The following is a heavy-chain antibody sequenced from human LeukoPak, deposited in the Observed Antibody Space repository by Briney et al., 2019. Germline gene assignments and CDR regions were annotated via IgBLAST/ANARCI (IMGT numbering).Heavy chain of an antibody. CDR2: INPNSGGT. D-gene: IGHD5-18*01. CDR1: GYTFTGYY. Sequence: ASVKVSCKASGYTFTGYYMHWVRQAPGQGLEWMGWINPNSGGTNYAQKFQGRVTMTRDTSISTAYMELSRLRSDDTAVYYCAREGTAMASYYYYYKDVWGKGTTVTVSS. V-gene: IGHV1-2*02. J-gene: IGHJ6*03. CDR3: AREGTAMASYYYYYKDV.